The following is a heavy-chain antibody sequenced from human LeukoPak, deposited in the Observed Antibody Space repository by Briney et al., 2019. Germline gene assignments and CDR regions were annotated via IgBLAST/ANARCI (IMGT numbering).Heavy chain of an antibody. D-gene: IGHD6-13*01. J-gene: IGHJ5*01. CDR3: AREWAAAGTNWFDP. CDR1: GASISSFY. V-gene: IGHV4-59*01. Sequence: PSETLSLTCTVSGASISSFYWSWLRQPPGKGLEWIASMYYSGSINYNPSLKSRVTISVDTSKNQFSLKLSSVTAADTAVYYCAREWAAAGTNWFDPWGQGTLVTVSS. CDR2: MYYSGSI.